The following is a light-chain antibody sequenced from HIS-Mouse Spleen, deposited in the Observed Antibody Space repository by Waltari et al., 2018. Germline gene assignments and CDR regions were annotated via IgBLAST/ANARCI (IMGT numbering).Light chain of an antibody. V-gene: IGLV3-25*03. J-gene: IGLJ2*01. CDR2: KDS. Sequence: SYELTQPPSVSVSPGQTARITCSGDALPKQYAYWYQQKPGQAPVLGIYKDSERPSGIPGGFSGSSSGTTGTLTISGGQAEDEADYYCQSADSSGTYSVVFGVGTKLTVL. CDR3: QSADSSGTYSVV. CDR1: ALPKQY.